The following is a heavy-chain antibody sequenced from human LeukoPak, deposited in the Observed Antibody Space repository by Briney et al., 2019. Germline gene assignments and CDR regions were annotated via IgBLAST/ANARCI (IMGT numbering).Heavy chain of an antibody. CDR3: AKDLSDDFWSGYYVDY. CDR1: GFTFSSYG. V-gene: IGHV3-30*02. J-gene: IGHJ4*02. D-gene: IGHD3-3*01. Sequence: GGFLRLSCAASGFTFSSYGMHWVRQAPGKRLEWVAFIRYDGSNKYYADSVKGRFTISRDNSKNTLYLQMNSLRAEDTAVYYCAKDLSDDFWSGYYVDYGGQGTLFTVSS. CDR2: IRYDGSNK.